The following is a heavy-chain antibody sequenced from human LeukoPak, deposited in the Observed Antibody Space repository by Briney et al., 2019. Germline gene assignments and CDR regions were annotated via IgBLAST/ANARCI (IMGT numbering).Heavy chain of an antibody. J-gene: IGHJ4*02. V-gene: IGHV3-74*01. CDR3: AREGPSGGFDY. D-gene: IGHD3-16*01. CDR2: INSDGSST. Sequence: GGSLRLSCAASGFTFSSYWMLWVRQAPGKGLVWVSRINSDGSSTSYADSVKGRFTISRDNAKNTLYLQMNSLRAEDTAVYYCAREGPSGGFDYWGQGTLVTVSS. CDR1: GFTFSSYW.